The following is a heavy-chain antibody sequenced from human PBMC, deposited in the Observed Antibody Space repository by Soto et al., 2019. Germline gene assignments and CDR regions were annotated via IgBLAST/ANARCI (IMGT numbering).Heavy chain of an antibody. D-gene: IGHD3-22*01. V-gene: IGHV1-69*13. CDR1: GGTFSSYA. Sequence: SVKVSCKASGGTFSSYAISWVRQAPGQGLEWMGGIIPIFGTANYAQKFQGRVTITADESTSTAYMELSSLRSEDTAVYYCARLVPHGVFYDPLEFDYWGQGTLVTVSS. CDR2: IIPIFGTA. CDR3: ARLVPHGVFYDPLEFDY. J-gene: IGHJ4*02.